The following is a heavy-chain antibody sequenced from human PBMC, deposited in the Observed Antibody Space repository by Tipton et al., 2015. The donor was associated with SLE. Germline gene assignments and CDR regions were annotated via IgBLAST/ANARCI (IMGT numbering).Heavy chain of an antibody. CDR1: GGSISNYY. Sequence: TLSLTCTVSGGSISNYYWSWIRQPPGKGLEWIGYIYYSGTTNYNPSLKSRVTISVDTSKNQFSLKLSSVTAADTAVYYCARLVGRGSLGIRRDYWGQGTLVSVSS. V-gene: IGHV4-59*12. J-gene: IGHJ4*02. D-gene: IGHD2-15*01. CDR3: ARLVGRGSLGIRRDY. CDR2: IYYSGTT.